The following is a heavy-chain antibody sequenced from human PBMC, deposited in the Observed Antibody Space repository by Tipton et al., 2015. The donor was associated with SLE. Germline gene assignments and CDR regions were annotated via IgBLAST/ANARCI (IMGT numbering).Heavy chain of an antibody. Sequence: TLSLTCIVSGDSFSSRLNYWVWIRQSPGKGLEWMGEINHSGSTNYNPSLKSRVTISGDTSKNQFSLKLSSVTAADTAVYYCARGPLSIEIPAAGVIDYWGQGTLVTVSS. CDR1: GDSFSSRLNY. V-gene: IGHV4-39*07. CDR2: INHSGST. CDR3: ARGPLSIEIPAAGVIDY. J-gene: IGHJ4*02. D-gene: IGHD6-13*01.